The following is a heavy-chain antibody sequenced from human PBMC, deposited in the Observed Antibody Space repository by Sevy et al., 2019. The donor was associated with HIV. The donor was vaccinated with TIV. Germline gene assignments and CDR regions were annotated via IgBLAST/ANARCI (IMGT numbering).Heavy chain of an antibody. D-gene: IGHD3-10*01. CDR2: IYYSGST. CDR1: GGSISRYY. V-gene: IGHV4-59*01. J-gene: IGHJ4*02. CDR3: ARGGGVGYYGSGSSFDY. Sequence: SETLSLTCTVSGGSISRYYWSWIRQPPGKGLEWIGYIYYSGSTNYNPSLKSRVTISVDTSKNQFSLKLSSVTAADTAVYYCARGGGVGYYGSGSSFDYWGQGTLVTVSS.